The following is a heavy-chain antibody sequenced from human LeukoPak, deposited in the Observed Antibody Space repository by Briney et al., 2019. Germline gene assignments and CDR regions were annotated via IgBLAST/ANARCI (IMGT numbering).Heavy chain of an antibody. D-gene: IGHD3-10*01. J-gene: IGHJ4*02. Sequence: SETLSLTCAVYGGSFSGYYWSWIRQPPGKGLEWIGEINHSGSTNYNPSLKSRVTISVDTSKNQFSLKLSSVTAADTAVYYCARGLRYYGSGTDYWGQGTLVTVSS. V-gene: IGHV4-34*01. CDR1: GGSFSGYY. CDR2: INHSGST. CDR3: ARGLRYYGSGTDY.